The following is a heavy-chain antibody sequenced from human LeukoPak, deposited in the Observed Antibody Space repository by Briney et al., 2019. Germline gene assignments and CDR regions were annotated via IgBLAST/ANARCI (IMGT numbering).Heavy chain of an antibody. CDR1: GGTFSSYA. J-gene: IGHJ6*02. V-gene: IGHV1-69*13. CDR2: IIPIFGTA. Sequence: SVNVSCKASGGTFSSYAISWVRQAPGQGLEWMGGIIPIFGTANYAQKFQGRVTITADESTSTAYMELSSLRSEDTAVYYCARVSLGNEPGSPQNYYYYGMDVWGQGTTVTVSS. CDR3: ARVSLGNEPGSPQNYYYYGMDV.